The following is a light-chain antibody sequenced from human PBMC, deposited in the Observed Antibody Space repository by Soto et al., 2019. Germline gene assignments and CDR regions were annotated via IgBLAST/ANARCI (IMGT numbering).Light chain of an antibody. Sequence: QSALTQPRSVSGSPGPSVTISCTGTSSDVGGYNYVSWYQQHPGKAPKVMIYDVSERPSGVPDRFSGSKSGNTASLTISGLQAEDEADYYCCSYAGSPRYVFGPGTKLTVL. J-gene: IGLJ1*01. CDR1: SSDVGGYNY. CDR2: DVS. CDR3: CSYAGSPRYV. V-gene: IGLV2-11*01.